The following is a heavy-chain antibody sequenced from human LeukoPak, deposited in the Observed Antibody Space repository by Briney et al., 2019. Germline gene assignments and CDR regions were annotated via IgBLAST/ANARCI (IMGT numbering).Heavy chain of an antibody. Sequence: PGESLRLSCAASGFTFSTYSMNWVRQAPGKGLEWVSSISSTNSYIDYADSVKGRFTISRDNAKNSLYLQMNSLRAEDTAVYYCARVEDGYKAPSDYYYYMDVWGKGTTVTVSS. CDR3: ARVEDGYKAPSDYYYYMDV. J-gene: IGHJ6*03. V-gene: IGHV3-21*01. CDR2: ISSTNSYI. D-gene: IGHD5-24*01. CDR1: GFTFSTYS.